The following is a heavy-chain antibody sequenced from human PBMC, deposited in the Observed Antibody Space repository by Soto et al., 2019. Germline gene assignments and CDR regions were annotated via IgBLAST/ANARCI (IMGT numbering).Heavy chain of an antibody. Sequence: EVQLVESGGGLVQPGGSLRLSCAASGFTFSSYWMHWVRQAPGKGLVWVSRINSDGSSTSYADSVKGRFTISRDNAKNTLYLQMNSLRAEDTAVYYGARGQIFGVVITPYYFDYWGQGTLVTVSS. J-gene: IGHJ4*02. CDR3: ARGQIFGVVITPYYFDY. CDR1: GFTFSSYW. CDR2: INSDGSST. D-gene: IGHD3-3*01. V-gene: IGHV3-74*01.